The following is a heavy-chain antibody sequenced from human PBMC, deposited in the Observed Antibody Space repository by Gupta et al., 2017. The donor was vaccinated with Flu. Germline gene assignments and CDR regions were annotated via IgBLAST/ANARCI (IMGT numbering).Heavy chain of an antibody. Sequence: QVSLKDSGPVLVKPTETIPLTCTVSGLSLSPARMGVSWIRQPPGKALEWLAHIFSNDEKSYSTSLKNRLTSSKDTSKGHVVLTMTNRDPVDTATYYCARTAGYGAGCDPWGQGTLVTGSS. CDR1: GLSLSPARMG. CDR3: ARTAGYGAGCDP. CDR2: IFSNDEK. V-gene: IGHV2-26*01. D-gene: IGHD5-12*01. J-gene: IGHJ5*02.